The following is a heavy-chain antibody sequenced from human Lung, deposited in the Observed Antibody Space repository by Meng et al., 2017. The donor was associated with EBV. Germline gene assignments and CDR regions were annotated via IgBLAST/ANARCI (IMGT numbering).Heavy chain of an antibody. Sequence: EVQLLESGGGLVQPGGSLSFSCAASGFTFSSYAMSWVRQAPGKGLEWVSAISGSGGSTYYADSVKGRFTISRDNSKNTLYLQMNSLRAEDTAVYYCAKGQGGYKPPFDYWGQGTLVTVSS. J-gene: IGHJ4*02. CDR1: GFTFSSYA. D-gene: IGHD3-22*01. CDR3: AKGQGGYKPPFDY. V-gene: IGHV3-23*01. CDR2: ISGSGGST.